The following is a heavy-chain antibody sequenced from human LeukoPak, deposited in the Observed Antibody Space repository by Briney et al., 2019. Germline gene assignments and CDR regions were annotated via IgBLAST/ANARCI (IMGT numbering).Heavy chain of an antibody. CDR1: GFTFSSHT. D-gene: IGHD2/OR15-2a*01. Sequence: GGSLRLSCAASGFTFSSHTMNWVRQAPGKGLEWVACVSSNVNKMYYAESVRGRFTVSRDNAGNSLSLQTDSLRAEDTAVYYCTRELLSLHQGLDSWGQGTLVTVSS. CDR3: TRELLSLHQGLDS. J-gene: IGHJ5*01. V-gene: IGHV3-21*06. CDR2: VSSNVNKM.